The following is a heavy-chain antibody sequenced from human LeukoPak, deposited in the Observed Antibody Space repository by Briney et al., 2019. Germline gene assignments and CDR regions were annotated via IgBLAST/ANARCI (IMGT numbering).Heavy chain of an antibody. CDR1: GFTFSNAR. CDR2: IKSKTDGATT. J-gene: IGHJ1*01. CDR3: TTDIQY. V-gene: IGHV3-15*01. Sequence: GGSLRLSCAASGFTFSNARMSWVRQAPGKGLEWVGRIKSKTDGATTDYAAPVKGRFTISRDDSKNTLYLQMNSLKTEDTAVYHCTTDIQYWGRGTLVTVSS.